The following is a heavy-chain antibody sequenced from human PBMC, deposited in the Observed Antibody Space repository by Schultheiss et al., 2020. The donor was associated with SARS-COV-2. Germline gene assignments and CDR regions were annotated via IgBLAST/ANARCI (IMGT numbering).Heavy chain of an antibody. J-gene: IGHJ4*02. D-gene: IGHD3-22*01. CDR1: GFTFDYYT. CDR3: AKVRSGLNFFDY. CDR2: IWYDGSNK. V-gene: IGHV3-33*06. Sequence: GGSLRLSCAASGFTFDYYTMTWVRQAPGKGLEWVAVIWYDGSNKYYADSVKGRFTISRDNSKNTLYLQMNSLRAEDTAVYYCAKVRSGLNFFDYWGQGTLVTVSS.